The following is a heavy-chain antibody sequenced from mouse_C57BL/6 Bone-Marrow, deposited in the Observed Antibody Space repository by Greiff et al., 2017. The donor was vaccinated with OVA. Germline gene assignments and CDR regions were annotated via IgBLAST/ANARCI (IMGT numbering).Heavy chain of an antibody. Sequence: EVKLQESGGGLVQPGESLKLSCESNEYEFPSHDMSWVRKTPEKRLELVAAINSDGGSPYYPDTMERRFIISRDNTKKTLYLQMSRLRSEDTALYYCARLRYYGSSPAMDYWGQGTSVTVSS. D-gene: IGHD1-1*01. CDR3: ARLRYYGSSPAMDY. CDR1: EYEFPSHD. V-gene: IGHV5-2*01. J-gene: IGHJ4*01. CDR2: INSDGGSP.